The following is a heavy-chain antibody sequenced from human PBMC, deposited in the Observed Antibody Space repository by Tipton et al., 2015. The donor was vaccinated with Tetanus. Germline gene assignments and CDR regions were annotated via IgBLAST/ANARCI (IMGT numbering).Heavy chain of an antibody. CDR1: GGSISSYY. CDR2: IYYSGST. J-gene: IGHJ6*02. D-gene: IGHD3-16*01. Sequence: TLSLTCTVSGGSISSYYWSWIRQPPGKGLEWIGYIYYSGSTNYNPSLKSRVTISVDTPKNQFSLKLSSVTAADTAVYYCARHGGRLAYYYYGMDVWGQGTTVTVSS. CDR3: ARHGGRLAYYYYGMDV. V-gene: IGHV4-59*08.